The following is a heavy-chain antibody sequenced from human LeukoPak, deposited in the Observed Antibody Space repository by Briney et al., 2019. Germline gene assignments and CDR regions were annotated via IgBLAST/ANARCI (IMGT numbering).Heavy chain of an antibody. D-gene: IGHD2-2*02. CDR3: ASQHCSSTTCYTDAFDI. V-gene: IGHV3-7*01. CDR1: GFTFSRYW. Sequence: GGSLRLSCAASGFTFSRYWMSWVRQAPGKGLEWVANIKQDGNEKYYVDSVKGRFAIPRDNAKNSLYLQMNSLRAEDTAVYYCASQHCSSTTCYTDAFDIWGQGTMVTVSS. CDR2: IKQDGNEK. J-gene: IGHJ3*02.